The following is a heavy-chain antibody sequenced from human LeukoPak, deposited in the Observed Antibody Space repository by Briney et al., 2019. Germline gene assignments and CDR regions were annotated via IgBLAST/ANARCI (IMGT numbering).Heavy chain of an antibody. D-gene: IGHD3-3*01. J-gene: IGHJ4*02. CDR3: ARGGLPSYDFWSGYSFLIDY. CDR2: MNPNSGNT. Sequence: ASVKVSCMASGYTFTSYDINWVRQATGQGLEWMGWMNPNSGNTGYAQKFQGRVTMTRNTSISTAYMELSSLRSEDTAVYYCARGGLPSYDFWSGYSFLIDYWGQGTLVTVSS. V-gene: IGHV1-8*01. CDR1: GYTFTSYD.